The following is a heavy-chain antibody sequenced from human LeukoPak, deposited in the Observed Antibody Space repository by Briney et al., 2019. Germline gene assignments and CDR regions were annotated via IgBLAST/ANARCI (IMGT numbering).Heavy chain of an antibody. CDR1: GGTFSSYT. V-gene: IGHV1-69*04. Sequence: SVKVSCKASGGTFSSYTISWVRQAPGQGLEWMGRIIPILGIANYAQKFQGRVTITADKSTSTAYMELSSLRSEDTAVYYCARDRSETTVTTQYWYFDLWGRGTLVTVSS. CDR2: IIPILGIA. D-gene: IGHD4-17*01. CDR3: ARDRSETTVTTQYWYFDL. J-gene: IGHJ2*01.